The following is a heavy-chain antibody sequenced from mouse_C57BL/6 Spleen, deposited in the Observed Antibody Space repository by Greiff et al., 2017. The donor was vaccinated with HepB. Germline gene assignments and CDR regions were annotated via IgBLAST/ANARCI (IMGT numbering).Heavy chain of an antibody. V-gene: IGHV1-26*01. CDR3: ARTVNFDY. J-gene: IGHJ2*01. Sequence: VQLQQSGPELVKPGASVKISCKASGYTFTDYYMNWVKQSHGKSLEWIGDINPNNGGTSYNQKFKGKATLTVDKSSSTAYMELRSLTSEDSAVYYYARTVNFDYWGQGTTLTVSS. CDR2: INPNNGGT. D-gene: IGHD1-1*01. CDR1: GYTFTDYY.